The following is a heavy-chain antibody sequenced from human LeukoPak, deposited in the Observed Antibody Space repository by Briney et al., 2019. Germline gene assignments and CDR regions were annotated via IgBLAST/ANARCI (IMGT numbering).Heavy chain of an antibody. V-gene: IGHV4-39*01. Sequence: PSETLSLTCTVSGVSISSSNSYWGWIRQPPGKGLEWIGSIYYSGNTYYNASLKSQVSISIDTSKNQFSLRLTSVTAADTAVYYCASFSRYFDWLTWGQGTLVTVSS. CDR3: ASFSRYFDWLT. CDR1: GVSISSSNSY. J-gene: IGHJ4*02. D-gene: IGHD3-9*01. CDR2: IYYSGNT.